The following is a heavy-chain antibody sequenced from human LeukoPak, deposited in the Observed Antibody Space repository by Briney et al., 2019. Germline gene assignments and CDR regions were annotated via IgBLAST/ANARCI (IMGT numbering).Heavy chain of an antibody. CDR2: IIPIFGTA. CDR3: ARVVGLTGYSSSWYSGYYYYMDV. CDR1: GGTFSSYA. Sequence: GASVKVSCKASGGTFSSYAISWVRQAPGQGLEWMEGIIPIFGTANYAQKFQDRVTITADKSTSTAYMELSSLRSEDTAVYYCARVVGLTGYSSSWYSGYYYYMDVWGKGTTVTVSS. D-gene: IGHD6-13*01. V-gene: IGHV1-69*06. J-gene: IGHJ6*03.